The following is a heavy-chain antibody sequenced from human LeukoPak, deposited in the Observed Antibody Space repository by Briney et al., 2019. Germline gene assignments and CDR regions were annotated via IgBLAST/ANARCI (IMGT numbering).Heavy chain of an antibody. Sequence: GGSLRLSSAASGFTFSSYAMSWVRQAPGKGLEWVSDISGSGGSTYYADSVKGRFTISRDNSKSTLYLQMNSLRAEDTAVYYCAKIGAHDAFDIWGQGTMLTVSS. D-gene: IGHD1-26*01. V-gene: IGHV3-23*01. CDR2: ISGSGGST. CDR3: AKIGAHDAFDI. CDR1: GFTFSSYA. J-gene: IGHJ3*02.